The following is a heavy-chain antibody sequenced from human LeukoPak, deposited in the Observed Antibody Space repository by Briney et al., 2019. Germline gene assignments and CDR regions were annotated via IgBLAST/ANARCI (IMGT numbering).Heavy chain of an antibody. V-gene: IGHV4-34*01. D-gene: IGHD2-2*01. CDR1: GESFSGYY. CDR3: ARERVGYCSSTSCQARFDY. Sequence: SETLSLTCAVYGESFSGYYWSWIRQPPGKGLEWIGEINHSGSTNYNPSLKSRVTISVDTSKNQFSLKLSSVTAADTAVYYCARERVGYCSSTSCQARFDYWGQGTLVTVSS. CDR2: INHSGST. J-gene: IGHJ4*02.